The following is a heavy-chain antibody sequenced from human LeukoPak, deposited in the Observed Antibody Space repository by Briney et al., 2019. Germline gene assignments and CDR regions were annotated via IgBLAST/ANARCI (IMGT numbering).Heavy chain of an antibody. J-gene: IGHJ6*02. D-gene: IGHD3-10*01. CDR3: AGSNYYGSGSYLRGYYYYGMDV. V-gene: IGHV4-59*01. CDR2: IYYSGST. Sequence: PSETLSLTCTVSGGSISSYYWSWIRQPPGKGLEWIGYIYYSGSTNYNPSPKSRVTISVDTSKNQFSLKLSSVTAADTAVYYCAGSNYYGSGSYLRGYYYYGMDVWGQGTTVTVSS. CDR1: GGSISSYY.